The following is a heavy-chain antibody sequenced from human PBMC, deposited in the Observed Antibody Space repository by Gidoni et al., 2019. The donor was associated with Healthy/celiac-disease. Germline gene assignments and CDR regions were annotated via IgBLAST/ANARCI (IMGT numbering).Heavy chain of an antibody. CDR3: ARGPIGSSWYDY. J-gene: IGHJ4*02. CDR2: MNPKSGNT. V-gene: IGHV1-8*03. D-gene: IGHD6-13*01. CDR1: GYTFTSYD. Sequence: QVQLVQSGAEVKKPGASVKVSCQASGYTFTSYDINWVRQAAGQGLEWMGWMNPKSGNTGYAQKFQGRVTITRNTSISTAYMELSSLRSEDTAVYYCARGPIGSSWYDYWGQGTLVTVFS.